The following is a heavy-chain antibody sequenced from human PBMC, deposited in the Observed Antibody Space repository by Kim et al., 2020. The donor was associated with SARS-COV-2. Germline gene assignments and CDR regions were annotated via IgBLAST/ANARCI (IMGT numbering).Heavy chain of an antibody. CDR2: IYYSGST. CDR1: GGSISSSSYY. CDR3: ASLNKWLNNDY. D-gene: IGHD6-19*01. V-gene: IGHV4-39*01. J-gene: IGHJ4*02. Sequence: SETLSLTCTVSGGSISSSSYYWGWIRQPPGKGLEWIGSIYYSGSTYYNPSLKSRVTISVDTSKNQFSLKLSSVTAADTAVYYCASLNKWLNNDYWGQGTLVTVSS.